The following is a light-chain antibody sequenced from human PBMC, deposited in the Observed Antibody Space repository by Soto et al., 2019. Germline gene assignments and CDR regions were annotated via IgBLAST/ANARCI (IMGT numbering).Light chain of an antibody. CDR3: QQYDSVPLT. V-gene: IGKV1-8*01. Sequence: AIRMTQSPSSLSASTGDRVTITCRSSQGISSYLAWYQQKPGEAPKLLIYAASTLQSGVPSRFSGSGSGTDFTLTISCLQSEDFATYYCQQYDSVPLTFGGGTKVDIK. J-gene: IGKJ4*01. CDR2: AAS. CDR1: QGISSY.